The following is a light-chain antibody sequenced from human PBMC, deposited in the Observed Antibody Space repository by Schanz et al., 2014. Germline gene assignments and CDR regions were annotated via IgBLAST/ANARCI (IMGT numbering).Light chain of an antibody. J-gene: IGLJ1*01. V-gene: IGLV2-14*01. CDR2: DVS. Sequence: QSALTQPASVSGSPGQSITISCTGTSIDVGGYNHVSWYQQHPGKAPKLMIYDVSKRPSGVRDRFSGSKSGNTASLTISGLQAEDEADYYCSSYTSSSTRVFGTGTKLTVL. CDR1: SIDVGGYNH. CDR3: SSYTSSSTRV.